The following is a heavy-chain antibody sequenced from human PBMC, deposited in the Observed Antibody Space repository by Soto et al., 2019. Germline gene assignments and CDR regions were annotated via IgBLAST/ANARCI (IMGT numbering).Heavy chain of an antibody. CDR1: GFTFSSNP. V-gene: IGHV3-23*01. CDR2: ISGADT. CDR3: LKGGWGALLDH. J-gene: IGHJ4*02. D-gene: IGHD7-27*01. Sequence: EVQLWESGGGLVQPGGSLTLSCAASGFTFSSNPMSWVRQAPGKGLEWISSISGADTFYADSVKGRFTISRDNSKSTRFLQMNSLRTEDTATYYCLKGGWGALLDHWGQGTLVTVSS.